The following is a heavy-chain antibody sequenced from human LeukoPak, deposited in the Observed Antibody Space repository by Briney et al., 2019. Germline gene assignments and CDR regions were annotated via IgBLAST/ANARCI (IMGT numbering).Heavy chain of an antibody. J-gene: IGHJ5*02. CDR2: IYPGDSDT. Sequence: GESLKISYKGSGYSFTSCRIGWVRQMPGKGLEWMGMIYPGDSDTRYRPSFQSQVTISADKSISTAYLQWSSLKASDTAMYYCARQASNPSGTNWFDRWGQGTLVTVSS. V-gene: IGHV5-51*01. D-gene: IGHD3-10*01. CDR1: GYSFTSCR. CDR3: ARQASNPSGTNWFDR.